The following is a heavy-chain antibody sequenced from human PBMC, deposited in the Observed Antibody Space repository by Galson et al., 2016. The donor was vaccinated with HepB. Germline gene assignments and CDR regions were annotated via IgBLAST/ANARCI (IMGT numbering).Heavy chain of an antibody. J-gene: IGHJ6*02. CDR1: RFTFGDYA. Sequence: SLRLSCAASRFTFGDYAMHWVRQVPGKGLEWVAGISHNSVSLGYADSVRGRFAISRDNAKNSLYLQMSSLRAEDTALYYCAKDFLAAADRVYFYYGMDVWGPGTTVTVSS. CDR3: AKDFLAAADRVYFYYGMDV. V-gene: IGHV3-9*01. D-gene: IGHD6-13*01. CDR2: ISHNSVSL.